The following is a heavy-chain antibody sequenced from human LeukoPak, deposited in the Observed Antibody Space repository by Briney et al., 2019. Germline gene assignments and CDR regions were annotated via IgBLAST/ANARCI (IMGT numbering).Heavy chain of an antibody. V-gene: IGHV4-39*07. Sequence: SETLSLTCTVSGGSISSSGYYWGWIRQPPGKGLEWIGSFYYSGITYYNPSLKSRVTISVDTSKNQFSLKLSSLTAADTAVYYCASQAYSTTWAADVTVFDYWGRGALVTVSS. D-gene: IGHD6-13*01. J-gene: IGHJ4*02. CDR1: GGSISSSGYY. CDR3: ASQAYSTTWAADVTVFDY. CDR2: FYYSGIT.